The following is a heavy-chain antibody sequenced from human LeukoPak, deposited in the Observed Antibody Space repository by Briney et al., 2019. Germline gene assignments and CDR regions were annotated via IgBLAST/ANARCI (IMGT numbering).Heavy chain of an antibody. CDR3: AKIPVSYSSGWSNFDY. CDR1: GGSISSSSYY. Sequence: SETLSLTCTVSGGSISSSSYYWDWIRQPPGKGLEWIGSIYYSGSTYYNPSLKSRVTISVDTSKNQFSLKLSSVAAADTAVYYCAKIPVSYSSGWSNFDYWGQGTLVTVSS. CDR2: IYYSGST. D-gene: IGHD6-19*01. J-gene: IGHJ4*02. V-gene: IGHV4-39*01.